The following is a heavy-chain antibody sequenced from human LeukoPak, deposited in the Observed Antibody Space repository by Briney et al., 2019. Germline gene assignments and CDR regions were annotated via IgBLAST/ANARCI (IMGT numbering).Heavy chain of an antibody. Sequence: ASVKVSCKASGYTFTSYYMHWVRQAPGQGLEWMGIINPSGGSTSYAQKFQGRVTMTRDTSTSTVYMELSSLRSEDTAVCYCARDRDLYCSGGSCYPGYFDYWGQGTLVTVSS. J-gene: IGHJ4*02. CDR2: INPSGGST. D-gene: IGHD2-15*01. V-gene: IGHV1-46*01. CDR1: GYTFTSYY. CDR3: ARDRDLYCSGGSCYPGYFDY.